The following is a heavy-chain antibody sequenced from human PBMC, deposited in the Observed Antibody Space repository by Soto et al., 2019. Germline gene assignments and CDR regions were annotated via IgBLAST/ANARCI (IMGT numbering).Heavy chain of an antibody. D-gene: IGHD2-15*01. CDR1: GYTFTSYY. V-gene: IGHV1-46*03. Sequence: ASVKVSFKASGYTFTSYYMHWVRQAPGQGLEWMGIINPSGGSTSYAQKFQGRVTMTRDTSTSTVYMELSSLGSEDTAVYYCASPPGYCSGGSCYWRAFDIWGQGTMVTVSS. J-gene: IGHJ3*02. CDR3: ASPPGYCSGGSCYWRAFDI. CDR2: INPSGGST.